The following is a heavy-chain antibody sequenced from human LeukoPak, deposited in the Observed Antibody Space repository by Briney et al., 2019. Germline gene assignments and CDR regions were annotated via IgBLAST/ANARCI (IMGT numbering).Heavy chain of an antibody. CDR3: ARCQIAAAGTGAFDV. CDR2: ISSGGTTI. CDR1: GFTFSSYE. D-gene: IGHD6-13*01. V-gene: IGHV3-48*03. J-gene: IGHJ3*01. Sequence: GGSLRLSCAASGFTFSSYEMNWVRQAPGKGLEWVSYISSGGTTIYYADSVKGRFTISRDNAENSLYLQMNSLRAEDTAVYYCARCQIAAAGTGAFDVWGQGTMVSVSS.